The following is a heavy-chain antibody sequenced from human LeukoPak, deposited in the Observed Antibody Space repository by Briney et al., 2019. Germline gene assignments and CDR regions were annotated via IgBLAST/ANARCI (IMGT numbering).Heavy chain of an antibody. J-gene: IGHJ3*02. Sequence: PSETLSLTCTVSGGSISNYYWSWIRQPPGKGLEWIGFISYSGTTNYYPSLKSRVNMSVDTSKSQFSLKLNSVTAADTAVYYCARDSLDGYYYDSSGYWYAFDIWGQGTMVTVSS. V-gene: IGHV4-59*01. CDR2: ISYSGTT. D-gene: IGHD3-22*01. CDR1: GGSISNYY. CDR3: ARDSLDGYYYDSSGYWYAFDI.